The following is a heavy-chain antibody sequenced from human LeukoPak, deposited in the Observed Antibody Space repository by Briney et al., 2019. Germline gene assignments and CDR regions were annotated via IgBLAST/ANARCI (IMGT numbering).Heavy chain of an antibody. Sequence: SETLSLTCTVSGYSISSGYYWGWIRQPPGKGLEWIGNMYHTESGYYNPSLKSRITISVYPSKNQLSLKLSSVTAADTAVYYCARPQLYSSGWYGVFDYWGQGTLVTVSS. V-gene: IGHV4-38-2*02. CDR3: ARPQLYSSGWYGVFDY. CDR2: MYHTESG. D-gene: IGHD6-19*01. CDR1: GYSISSGYY. J-gene: IGHJ4*02.